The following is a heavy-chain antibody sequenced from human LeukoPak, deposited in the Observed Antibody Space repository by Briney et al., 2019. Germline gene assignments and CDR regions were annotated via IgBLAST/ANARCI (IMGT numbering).Heavy chain of an antibody. CDR1: GFIFSAYG. CDR3: AKVGVYYYDSSGYYYGH. J-gene: IGHJ4*02. V-gene: IGHV3-23*01. D-gene: IGHD3-22*01. Sequence: GGSLRLSCAASGFIFSAYGMSWVRQAPGQGLEWVSAIRGSGDTTYYADSAKGRFIISRDNSKNTLYLQMNSLRAEDTAVYYCAKVGVYYYDSSGYYYGHWGQGTLVTVSS. CDR2: IRGSGDTT.